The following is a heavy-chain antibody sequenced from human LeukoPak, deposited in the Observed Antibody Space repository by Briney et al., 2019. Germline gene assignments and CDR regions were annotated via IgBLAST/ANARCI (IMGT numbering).Heavy chain of an antibody. D-gene: IGHD1-26*01. V-gene: IGHV4-59*01. J-gene: IGHJ4*02. CDR2: IFYSGST. CDR1: GGSISNYY. Sequence: SETLSLTCAVPGGSISNYYGSWIRQPPGEGLEWIGYIFYSGSTNYNPSLKSRVTISVDSSRNQFSLKMNSVTTADTAVYYCARHLATATSAFDSWGRGTLVTVSS. CDR3: ARHLATATSAFDS.